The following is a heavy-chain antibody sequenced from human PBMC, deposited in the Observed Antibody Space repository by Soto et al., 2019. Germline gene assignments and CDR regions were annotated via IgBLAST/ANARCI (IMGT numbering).Heavy chain of an antibody. CDR1: GGSISSFY. D-gene: IGHD3-9*01. J-gene: IGHJ6*02. CDR2: IYTSGST. CDR3: AREPYYDILTGYDGMDV. V-gene: IGHV4-4*07. Sequence: SETLSLTCTVSGGSISSFYCNWIRQPAGKGLEWIGRIYTSGSTNYNPSLKSRVTMSVDTSKNQFSLKLSSVTAADTAVYYCAREPYYDILTGYDGMDVWGQGTTVTVSS.